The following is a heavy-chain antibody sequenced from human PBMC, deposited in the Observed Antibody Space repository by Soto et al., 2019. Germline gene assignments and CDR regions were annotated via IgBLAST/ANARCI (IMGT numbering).Heavy chain of an antibody. V-gene: IGHV1-18*01. J-gene: IGHJ3*01. CDR3: ARYGDPEAFDV. CDR1: GYTFRTYG. Sequence: QVQLVQSGPEVRKPGASVKVSCKASGYTFRTYGITWVRQAPGQGLEWMGWLSVKNGQTNYAQRFQGRVSMTADISKTTAHMELRSLRNDDTAVYSCARYGDPEAFDVWGQGTMVTVSS. CDR2: LSVKNGQT. D-gene: IGHD2-21*02.